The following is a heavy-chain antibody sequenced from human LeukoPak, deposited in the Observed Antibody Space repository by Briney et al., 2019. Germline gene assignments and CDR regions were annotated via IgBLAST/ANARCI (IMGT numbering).Heavy chain of an antibody. V-gene: IGHV3-30*02. CDR3: ARVGAATFYWYYMDV. J-gene: IGHJ6*03. CDR1: GFTFSSYG. D-gene: IGHD2-15*01. Sequence: GGSLRLSCAASGFTFSSYGMHWVRQAPGKGLEWVAFIRYDGSNKYYADSVKGRFTISRDNSKNTLYLQMNSLRVGDTAVYFCARVGAATFYWYYMDVWGKGTTVTVSS. CDR2: IRYDGSNK.